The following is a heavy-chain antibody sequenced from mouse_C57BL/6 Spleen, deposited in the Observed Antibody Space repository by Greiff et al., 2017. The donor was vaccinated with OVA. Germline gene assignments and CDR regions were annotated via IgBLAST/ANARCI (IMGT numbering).Heavy chain of an antibody. CDR3: ATNYYGSSPSDY. Sequence: VQLQQPGAELVKPGASVKMSCKASGYTFTSYWITWVKQRPGQGLEWIGDIYPGSGSTNYNEKFKSKATLTVDTSSSTAYMQLSSLTSEDSAVYYCATNYYGSSPSDYWGQGTTLTVSS. J-gene: IGHJ2*01. CDR2: IYPGSGST. CDR1: GYTFTSYW. D-gene: IGHD1-1*01. V-gene: IGHV1-55*01.